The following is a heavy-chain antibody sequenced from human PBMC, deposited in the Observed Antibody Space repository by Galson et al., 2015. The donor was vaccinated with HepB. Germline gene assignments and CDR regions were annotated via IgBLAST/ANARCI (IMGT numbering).Heavy chain of an antibody. CDR2: IVVGSGNT. Sequence: SVKVSCKASGYTFTSYAMQWVRQARGQRLEWIGWIVVGSGNTNYAQKFQERVTITRDMSTSTAYMELSSLRSEDTAVYYCAADFDYYDSSGYPYFDYWGQGTLVTVSS. CDR1: GYTFTSYA. V-gene: IGHV1-58*02. J-gene: IGHJ4*02. D-gene: IGHD3-22*01. CDR3: AADFDYYDSSGYPYFDY.